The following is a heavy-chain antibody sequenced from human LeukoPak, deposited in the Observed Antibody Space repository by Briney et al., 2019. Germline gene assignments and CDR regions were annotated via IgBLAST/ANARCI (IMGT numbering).Heavy chain of an antibody. D-gene: IGHD3-22*01. CDR1: GGSFSGYS. J-gene: IGHJ4*02. CDR3: ARGSTYYDSSGQVPFDY. V-gene: IGHV4-34*01. Sequence: SETLSLTCAVYGGSFSGYSWSWIRQPPGKGLEWIGEINHSGSTNYNPSLESRVTISVDTSKNQFSLKLSSVTAADTAVYYCARGSTYYDSSGQVPFDYWGQGTLVTVSS. CDR2: INHSGST.